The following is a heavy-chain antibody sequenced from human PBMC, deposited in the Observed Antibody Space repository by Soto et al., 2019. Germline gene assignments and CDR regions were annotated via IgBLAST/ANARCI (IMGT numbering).Heavy chain of an antibody. CDR2: INAGNGNT. CDR1: GITFTTYA. J-gene: IGHJ5*02. Sequence: QVQLVQSGTEVKKPGASVKVSCKASGITFTTYAIHWVRQAPGQGLEWMGWINAGNGNTRYSQKFQGRVNLTRDTSASTAYMDLSSLTSEDAAIYYSARAISGYVTWGQGTLVTVSS. CDR3: ARAISGYVT. V-gene: IGHV1-3*01. D-gene: IGHD5-12*01.